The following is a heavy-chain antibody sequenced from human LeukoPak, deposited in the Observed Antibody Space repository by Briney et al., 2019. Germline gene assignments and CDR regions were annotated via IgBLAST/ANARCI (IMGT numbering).Heavy chain of an antibody. D-gene: IGHD6-13*01. CDR2: IIPILGIA. V-gene: IGHV1-69*04. J-gene: IGHJ4*02. Sequence: SVKVSCKASGGTLSSYAISWVRQAPGQGLEWMGRIIPILGIANYAQKFQGRVTITADKSTSTAYMELSSLRSGDTAVYYCARGRYSSSWLKYYFDYWGQGTLVTVSS. CDR1: GGTLSSYA. CDR3: ARGRYSSSWLKYYFDY.